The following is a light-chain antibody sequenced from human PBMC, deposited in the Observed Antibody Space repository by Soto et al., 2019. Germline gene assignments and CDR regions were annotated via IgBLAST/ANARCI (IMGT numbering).Light chain of an antibody. V-gene: IGKV1-33*01. CDR2: DAS. CDR3: QQYENLPT. J-gene: IGKJ5*01. Sequence: DSDMTQRPSALSSSVGYIVTITFQASQNINNYLNWYQQKPGRAPKLLIYDASNLEAGVPSRFRGSGSGTDFTFTISRLQTEDIATYYCQQYENLPTFGQGTRLEI. CDR1: QNINNY.